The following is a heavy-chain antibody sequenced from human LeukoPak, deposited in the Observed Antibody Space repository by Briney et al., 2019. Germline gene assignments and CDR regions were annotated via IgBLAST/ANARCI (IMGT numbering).Heavy chain of an antibody. CDR3: AKESIAVAGNVDY. V-gene: IGHV3-23*01. J-gene: IGHJ4*02. CDR1: RFTFSSYA. Sequence: PGGSLRLSCAASRFTFSSYAMSCVRQAPGKGLVWVSTVSGSGGSTYYADSVKGRFTISRDNSKNTLYLQMNSLRAEDTAVYYCAKESIAVAGNVDYWGQGTLVTVSS. D-gene: IGHD6-19*01. CDR2: VSGSGGST.